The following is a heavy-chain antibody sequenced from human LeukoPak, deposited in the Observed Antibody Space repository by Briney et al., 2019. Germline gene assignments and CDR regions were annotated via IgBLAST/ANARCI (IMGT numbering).Heavy chain of an antibody. D-gene: IGHD2-2*01. CDR3: ARGRSYPDIVVVPASPFDY. V-gene: IGHV4-34*01. CDR1: GFTFSSYA. J-gene: IGHJ4*02. Sequence: GSLRLSCAASGFTFSSYAMSWIRQPPGKGLEWIGEINHSGSTNYNPSLKSRVTISVDTSKNQFSLKLSSVTAADTAVYYCARGRSYPDIVVVPASPFDYWGQGTLVTVSS. CDR2: INHSGST.